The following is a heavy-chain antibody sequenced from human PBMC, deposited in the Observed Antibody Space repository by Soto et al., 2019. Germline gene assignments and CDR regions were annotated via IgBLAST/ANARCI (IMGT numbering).Heavy chain of an antibody. J-gene: IGHJ4*02. CDR3: AREGRGKKAGYNGLVSLGY. CDR2: IIPIFNST. CDR1: GSRFSNYV. V-gene: IGHV1-69*06. Sequence: SVKVSCTVSGSRFSNYVISWVRQAPGHGLEWLGRIIPIFNSTKYAQSFQGRVTITADKSTSTASLELSSLRSDDTAVYYCAREGRGKKAGYNGLVSLGYWGQGTLVTVSS. D-gene: IGHD2-2*02.